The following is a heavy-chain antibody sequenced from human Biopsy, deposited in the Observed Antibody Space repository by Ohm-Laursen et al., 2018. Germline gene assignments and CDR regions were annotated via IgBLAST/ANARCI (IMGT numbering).Heavy chain of an antibody. J-gene: IGHJ4*02. Sequence: GTLSLTCAVSGYSIKSGYYWGWIRQPPGKGLEWIGNIYHSGSTYYNLSLKSRVTISVEKSKNQFSLKLSSVTAADTAVYYCARLEWRDTFFDFWGQGRLVTVSS. CDR2: IYHSGST. CDR3: ARLEWRDTFFDF. D-gene: IGHD3-3*01. V-gene: IGHV4-38-2*01. CDR1: GYSIKSGYY.